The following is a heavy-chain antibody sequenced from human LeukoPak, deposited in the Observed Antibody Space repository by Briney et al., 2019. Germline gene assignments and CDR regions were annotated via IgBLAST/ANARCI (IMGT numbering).Heavy chain of an antibody. D-gene: IGHD1-26*01. J-gene: IGHJ4*02. CDR2: ISGDSGTR. CDR1: GFNFNDYG. Sequence: HPGGSLRLSCVGSGFNFNDYGMSWVRQAPGKGLEWVAAISGDSGTRYYADSVKGRLTISRDNSRKTQYLQMNSLRAEDTAIYFCAKRSELGAFLDSWGQGTLVIVPS. CDR3: AKRSELGAFLDS. V-gene: IGHV3-23*01.